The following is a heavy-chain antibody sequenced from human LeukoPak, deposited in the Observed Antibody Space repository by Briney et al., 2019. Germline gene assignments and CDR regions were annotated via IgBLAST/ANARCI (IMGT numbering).Heavy chain of an antibody. J-gene: IGHJ4*02. D-gene: IGHD1-26*01. Sequence: GGSLRLSCAASGFTFSTYEMNWVRQAPGEGLEWVSYIMGSGAPIYYAESVKGAFTISRDKAKNSMYMQINSLRAADTAVYYCARDSTVSGEFESWGQGPLVSVSS. V-gene: IGHV3-48*03. CDR1: GFTFSTYE. CDR2: IMGSGAPI. CDR3: ARDSTVSGEFES.